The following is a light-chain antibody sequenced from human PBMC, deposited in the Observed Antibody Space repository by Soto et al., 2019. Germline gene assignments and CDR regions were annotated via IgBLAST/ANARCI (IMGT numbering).Light chain of an antibody. J-gene: IGKJ1*01. CDR3: QQYDNWPPRWT. CDR2: AAS. V-gene: IGKV3-15*01. Sequence: EIVMTQSPATISMSPGERATLSCRTSQSVNSNLAWYQQKPGQAPRLLIYAASTRATGIPARFSGSGSGTEFTLTISSLQSEDFAVYYCQQYDNWPPRWTFGQGTKVEIK. CDR1: QSVNSN.